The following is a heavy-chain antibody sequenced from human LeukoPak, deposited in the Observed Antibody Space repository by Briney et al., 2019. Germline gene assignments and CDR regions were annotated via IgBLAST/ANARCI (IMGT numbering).Heavy chain of an antibody. D-gene: IGHD4-23*01. V-gene: IGHV3-21*01. CDR3: ARDRGKTSPYYYVDV. CDR2: ISSSSSYM. J-gene: IGHJ6*03. Sequence: GGSLRLSCAASGFTFSSYAMSWVRQAPGKGLEWVSSISSSSSYMNYADSVKGRFTISRDNAENPLYLQINSLRAEDTAVYCCARDRGKTSPYYYVDVWGKGTTVTVSS. CDR1: GFTFSSYA.